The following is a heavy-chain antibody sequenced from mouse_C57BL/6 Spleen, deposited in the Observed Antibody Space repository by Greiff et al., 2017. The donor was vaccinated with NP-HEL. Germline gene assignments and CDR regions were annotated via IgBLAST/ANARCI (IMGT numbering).Heavy chain of an antibody. Sequence: EVKLQESGGGLVKPGGSLKLSCAASGFTFSDYGMHWVRQAPEKGLEWVAYISSGSSTIYYADTVKGRFTISRDNAKNTLFLQMTSLRSEDTAMYYCARGGYYGSRGYFDYWGQGTTLTVSS. CDR2: ISSGSSTI. V-gene: IGHV5-17*01. CDR3: ARGGYYGSRGYFDY. D-gene: IGHD1-1*01. CDR1: GFTFSDYG. J-gene: IGHJ2*01.